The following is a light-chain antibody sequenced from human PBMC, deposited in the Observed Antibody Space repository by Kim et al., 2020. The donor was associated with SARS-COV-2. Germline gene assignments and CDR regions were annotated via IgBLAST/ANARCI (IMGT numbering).Light chain of an antibody. CDR2: QDV. J-gene: IGLJ2*01. V-gene: IGLV3-1*01. CDR1: KLGDKY. Sequence: SYELTQAPSVSVSPGQTATITCSGDKLGDKYACWYQQKPGQSPVLVIYQDVKRPSGIPERFSGSNSGNTATLTISGTQAMDEADYYCQAWDSSTVVFGGGTQLTVL. CDR3: QAWDSSTVV.